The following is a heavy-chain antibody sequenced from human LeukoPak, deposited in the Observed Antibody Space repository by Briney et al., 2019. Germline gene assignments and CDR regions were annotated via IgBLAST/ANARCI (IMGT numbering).Heavy chain of an antibody. D-gene: IGHD2-15*01. CDR3: ARHFSGRDT. Sequence: ASVKVSCKASGYTFTSYGISWVRQAPGQGLEWMGWISAYNGNTNYAQKFQGRVTITRDTSASTAYMELSSLRSEDTAVYYCARHFSGRDTWGQGTLVTVSS. CDR1: GYTFTSYG. CDR2: ISAYNGNT. J-gene: IGHJ5*02. V-gene: IGHV1-18*01.